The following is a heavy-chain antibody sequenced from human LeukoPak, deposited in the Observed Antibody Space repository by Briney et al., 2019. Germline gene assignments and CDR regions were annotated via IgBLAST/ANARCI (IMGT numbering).Heavy chain of an antibody. CDR2: IKYDGSEV. J-gene: IGHJ5*02. D-gene: IGHD2-2*03. CDR3: ARLDIVVVPAAIRGEDWFDP. Sequence: PGGSLRLSCAASGFSFSNYWMSWVRQAPGRGLEWVANIKYDGSEVNYVDSVKGRFTISRDNAKNSLYLQMNSLRAEDTAVYYCARLDIVVVPAAIRGEDWFDPWGQGTLVTVSS. V-gene: IGHV3-7*01. CDR1: GFSFSNYW.